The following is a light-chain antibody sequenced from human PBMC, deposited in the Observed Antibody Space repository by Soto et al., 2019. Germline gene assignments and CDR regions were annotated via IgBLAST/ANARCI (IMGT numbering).Light chain of an antibody. CDR2: DAS. V-gene: IGKV1D-13*01. Sequence: IQMTQSPSSLSASVGDRVTITCRASQAISSALAWYQQKPGKAPKLLIYDASSLESGVPSRFSGSGSGTEFTLTISSLQSEDFAVYYCQQYNNWPLTFGQGTRLEIK. CDR3: QQYNNWPLT. CDR1: QAISSA. J-gene: IGKJ5*01.